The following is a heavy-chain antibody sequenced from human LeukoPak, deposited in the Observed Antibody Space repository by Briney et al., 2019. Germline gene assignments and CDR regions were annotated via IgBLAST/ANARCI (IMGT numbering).Heavy chain of an antibody. V-gene: IGHV1-2*02. Sequence: ASVKVSCKASGYTFTSYYMHWVRQAPGQGLEWMGWINPNSGGTNYAQKFQGRVTMTRDTSISTAYMELSRLRSDDTAVYYCARDSLYYYDSSGYYLVIFDYWGQGTLVTVSS. CDR2: INPNSGGT. D-gene: IGHD3-22*01. CDR3: ARDSLYYYDSSGYYLVIFDY. CDR1: GYTFTSYY. J-gene: IGHJ4*02.